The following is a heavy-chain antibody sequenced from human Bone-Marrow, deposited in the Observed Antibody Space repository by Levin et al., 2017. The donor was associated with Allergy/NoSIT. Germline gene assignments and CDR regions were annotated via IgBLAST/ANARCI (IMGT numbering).Heavy chain of an antibody. CDR3: AKDRADSSGYYYGRGLEY. CDR1: GFTFDDYA. V-gene: IGHV3-9*01. CDR2: ISWNSGSI. D-gene: IGHD3-22*01. Sequence: GGSLRLSCAASGFTFDDYAMHWVRQAPGKGLEWVSGISWNSGSIGYADSVKGRFTISRDNAKNSLYLQMNSLRAEDTALYYCAKDRADSSGYYYGRGLEYWGQGTLVTVSS. J-gene: IGHJ4*02.